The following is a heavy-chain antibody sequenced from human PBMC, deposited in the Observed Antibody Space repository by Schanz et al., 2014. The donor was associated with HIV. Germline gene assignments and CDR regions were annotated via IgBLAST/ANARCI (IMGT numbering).Heavy chain of an antibody. D-gene: IGHD5-12*01. CDR3: ARGAAEMATMTPWRY. J-gene: IGHJ4*02. V-gene: IGHV1-18*01. CDR1: GYTFSNYG. CDR2: SSTSNTDT. Sequence: QVQLVQSGSEVKNHGASVNVSCKTSGYTFSNYGVTWVRQAPGRGLTWMGWSSTSNTDTKTAHWLQGRLTMTTETSANTAYLELRSLRSDDTAVYYCARGAAEMATMTPWRYWGQGTLVTVSS.